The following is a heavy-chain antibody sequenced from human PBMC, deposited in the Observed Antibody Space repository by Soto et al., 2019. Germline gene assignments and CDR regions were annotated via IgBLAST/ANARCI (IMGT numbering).Heavy chain of an antibody. V-gene: IGHV3-30-3*01. J-gene: IGHJ4*02. CDR1: GFTFSSYA. Sequence: GGSLRLSCAASGFTFSSYAMHWVRQAPGKGLEWVAVISYDGSNKYYADSVKGRFTISRDNSKNTLYLQMNSLRAEDTAVYYCARDYDSSGYYPIGFDYWGQGTLVTVSS. D-gene: IGHD3-22*01. CDR2: ISYDGSNK. CDR3: ARDYDSSGYYPIGFDY.